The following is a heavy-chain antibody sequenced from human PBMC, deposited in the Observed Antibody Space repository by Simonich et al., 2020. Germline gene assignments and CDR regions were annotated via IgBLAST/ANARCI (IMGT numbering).Heavy chain of an antibody. CDR2: IYHSGTT. J-gene: IGHJ6*02. V-gene: IGHV4-38-2*01. D-gene: IGHD6-13*01. CDR1: GYSISSVYY. Sequence: QVQLQESGPGLVKPSETLSLTCAVSGYSISSVYYWGWIRKPPGKGLDVIGSIYHSGTTYYNPSLKSRVTISVDTSKNQFSRKLSTVTAADTAVYYCARVGYSNYYYYGMDVWGQGTTVTVSS. CDR3: ARVGYSNYYYYGMDV.